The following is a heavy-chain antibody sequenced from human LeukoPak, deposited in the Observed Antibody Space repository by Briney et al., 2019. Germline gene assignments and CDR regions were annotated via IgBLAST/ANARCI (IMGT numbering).Heavy chain of an antibody. CDR2: INPNSGSA. J-gene: IGHJ6*02. CDR3: AADITTSTSYYYYGMDV. CDR1: GYIFTSYH. Sequence: ASVKVSCKASGYIFTSYHMHWVRQAPGQGLEWMGIINPNSGSASYAQEFQGRVTITRDMSTSTAYMELSSLRSEDTAVYYCAADITTSTSYYYYGMDVWGQGTTVTVSS. D-gene: IGHD4-11*01. V-gene: IGHV1-46*01.